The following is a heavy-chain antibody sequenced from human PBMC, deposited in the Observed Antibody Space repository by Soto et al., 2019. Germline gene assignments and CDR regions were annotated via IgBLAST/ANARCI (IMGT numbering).Heavy chain of an antibody. V-gene: IGHV3-30-3*01. CDR1: GFTFSSYA. CDR2: ISYDGSNK. CDR3: ARDRGYYDSSGPRLDY. D-gene: IGHD3-22*01. J-gene: IGHJ4*02. Sequence: PGGSLRLSCAASGFTFSSYAMHWVRQAPGKGLEWVAVISYDGSNKYYADSVKGRFTISRDNSKNTLYLQMNSLRAEDTAVYYCARDRGYYDSSGPRLDYWGQGTLVTVSS.